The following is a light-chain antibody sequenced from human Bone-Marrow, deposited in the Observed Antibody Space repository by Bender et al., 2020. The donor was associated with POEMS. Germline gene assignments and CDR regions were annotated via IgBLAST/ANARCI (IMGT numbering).Light chain of an antibody. Sequence: SYELTQPHSVSVSPGQTASITCSGDKLGDKYACWYQQKPGQSPVLLIFQDSKRPSGIPERFSGSNSGNTATLTISGTQAMDEADYYCQAWDSSTVLFGGGTKLTVL. V-gene: IGLV3-1*01. CDR1: KLGDKY. J-gene: IGLJ2*01. CDR2: QDS. CDR3: QAWDSSTVL.